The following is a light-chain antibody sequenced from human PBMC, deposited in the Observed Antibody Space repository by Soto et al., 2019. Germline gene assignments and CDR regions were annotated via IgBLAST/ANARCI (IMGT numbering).Light chain of an antibody. V-gene: IGKV1-5*01. Sequence: DIQMTQSPSTLSASVGDRVTITCRASQSISRWLAWYQQKSGKAPKLLIYDASTLESGVPSRFSGRGSGTDFTLTISRLEPEDFAVYYCQQYGSSPRVTFGPGTKVDIK. CDR2: DAS. J-gene: IGKJ3*01. CDR1: QSISRW. CDR3: QQYGSSPRVT.